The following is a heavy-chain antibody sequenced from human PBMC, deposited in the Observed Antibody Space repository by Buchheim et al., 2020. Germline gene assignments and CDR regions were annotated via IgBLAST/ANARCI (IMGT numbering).Heavy chain of an antibody. V-gene: IGHV4-59*11. J-gene: IGHJ1*01. CDR3: AYSSGWDAEYFQH. CDR1: GGSISSHY. Sequence: QVQLQESGPGLVKPSETLSLSCNVSGGSISSHYWSWIRQPPGKGLEWIGYIYYSGSTNYNPSLKSRVTISVDTSHNQFFLKLNSVTAADTAVYYCAYSSGWDAEYFQHWGQGTL. CDR2: IYYSGST. D-gene: IGHD6-19*01.